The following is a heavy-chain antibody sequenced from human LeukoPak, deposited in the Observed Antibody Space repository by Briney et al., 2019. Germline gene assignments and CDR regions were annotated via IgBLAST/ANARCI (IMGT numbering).Heavy chain of an antibody. J-gene: IGHJ4*02. Sequence: SETLSLTCDVSGGSMNSHYWSWIRQPPGEGLECVGYIHSSGRTSQNPSLKSRVTLSVDTSKNQFSLTLNSVTAADTAVYFCARAVLMETTLFIGDWGQGTLVTVSS. CDR3: ARAVLMETTLFIGD. CDR1: GGSMNSHY. CDR2: IHSSGRT. D-gene: IGHD2-8*01. V-gene: IGHV4-59*11.